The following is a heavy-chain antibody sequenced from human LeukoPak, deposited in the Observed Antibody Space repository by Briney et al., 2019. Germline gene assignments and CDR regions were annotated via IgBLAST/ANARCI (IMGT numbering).Heavy chain of an antibody. CDR3: ARASQWLAFDS. V-gene: IGHV3-66*01. CDR1: GLTVSSTY. Sequence: GGSLRLSCAASGLTVSSTYMSWVRQTPGKGLEWVSVIYSGGSTYYADSVKGRFTISRDSSKNTLFLQMNSLRAEDTAVYYCARASQWLAFDSWGQGTLVTVSS. CDR2: IYSGGST. D-gene: IGHD6-19*01. J-gene: IGHJ4*02.